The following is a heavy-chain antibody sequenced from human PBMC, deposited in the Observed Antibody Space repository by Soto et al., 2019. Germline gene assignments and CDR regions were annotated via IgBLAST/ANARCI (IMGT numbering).Heavy chain of an antibody. CDR1: GFTFSSYW. CDR2: INSDGSST. D-gene: IGHD5-18*01. CDR3: ASAYSYGRPLDY. J-gene: IGHJ4*02. V-gene: IGHV3-74*01. Sequence: GGSLRLSCAASGFTFSSYWMHWVRQAPGKGPVWVSRINSDGSSTSYADSVKGRFTISRDNAKNTLYLQMNSLRAEDTAVYYCASAYSYGRPLDYWGQGTLVTVSS.